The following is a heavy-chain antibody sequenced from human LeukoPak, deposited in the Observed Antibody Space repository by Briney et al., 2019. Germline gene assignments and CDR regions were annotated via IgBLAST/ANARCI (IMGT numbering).Heavy chain of an antibody. CDR3: ARDAQRGFDYSNSLEY. CDR1: GFIFSHYG. CDR2: IWRDATNR. J-gene: IGHJ4*01. V-gene: IGHV3-33*01. D-gene: IGHD4-11*01. Sequence: GGSLRLSCAASGFIFSHYGMHCVRQSPGKGREWVAVIWRDATNRFYGASVKGRFTISRDNSQNTVFLQMNSLRAEDTAIYYCARDAQRGFDYSNSLEYWGHGTLVTVSS.